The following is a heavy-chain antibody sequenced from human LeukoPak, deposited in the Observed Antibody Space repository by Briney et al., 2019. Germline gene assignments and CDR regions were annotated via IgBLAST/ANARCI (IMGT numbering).Heavy chain of an antibody. CDR2: IYYSGSS. CDR1: GGSISGYH. Sequence: SSETLSLTCNVSGGSISGYHWSWIRQPPGKGLEWLGYIYYSGSSNYNPSLKSRVTISADTSKNQFSQKLSSVTAADTAVYYCARVPRSYYYYYYMDVWGKGTTVTVSS. J-gene: IGHJ6*03. V-gene: IGHV4-59*01. CDR3: ARVPRSYYYYYYMDV.